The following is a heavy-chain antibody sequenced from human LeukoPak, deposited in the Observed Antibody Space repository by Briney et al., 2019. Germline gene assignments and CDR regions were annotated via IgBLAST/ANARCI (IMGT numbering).Heavy chain of an antibody. CDR2: ITGDGAGT. Sequence: PGGSLRLSCAASGFIFDDYAMHWVRQAPGKGLEWVSLITGDGAGTYYEDSVRGRFTISRDNSKNSLYLIMNNLRTEDTALYYCTKGRVATVGGAKYAMDVWGQGTTVTVSS. CDR1: GFIFDDYA. D-gene: IGHD5-12*01. J-gene: IGHJ6*02. V-gene: IGHV3-43*02. CDR3: TKGRVATVGGAKYAMDV.